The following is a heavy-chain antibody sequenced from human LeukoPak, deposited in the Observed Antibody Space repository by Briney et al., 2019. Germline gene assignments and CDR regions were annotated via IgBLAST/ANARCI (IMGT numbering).Heavy chain of an antibody. CDR1: GYTFTEYY. V-gene: IGHV1-2*02. CDR2: INPNSGGT. D-gene: IGHD3-3*01. Sequence: ASVQVSRKASGYTFTEYYMHWVRQPPGQGLEWMGGINPNSGGTNYAQKFQGRVTMTRDTSISTAYMELSRLRSDDTAVYYCARGGVLRFLKWLLIGRWFDPWGQGTLVTVSS. CDR3: ARGGVLRFLKWLLIGRWFDP. J-gene: IGHJ5*02.